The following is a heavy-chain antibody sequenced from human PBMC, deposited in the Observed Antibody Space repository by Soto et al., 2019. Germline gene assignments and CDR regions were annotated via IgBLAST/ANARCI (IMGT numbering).Heavy chain of an antibody. CDR2: VYFSGNT. V-gene: IGHV4-31*03. CDR1: GGSISSSSYS. J-gene: IGHJ5*02. CDR3: ARLGYDSSGYPIWFEP. D-gene: IGHD3-22*01. Sequence: QVQLQESGPGLVKPSQTLSLTCTVSGGSISSSSYSWSWIRQHPGKGLEWIGYVYFSGNTDYNPSLKSRVTISVDTSKKQFSLRLTSVTVADTAVYYCARLGYDSSGYPIWFEPWGQGTLVTVSS.